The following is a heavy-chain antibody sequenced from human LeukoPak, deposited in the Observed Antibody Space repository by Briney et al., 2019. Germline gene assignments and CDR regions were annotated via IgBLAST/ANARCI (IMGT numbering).Heavy chain of an antibody. D-gene: IGHD3-10*01. CDR1: GFTFSSYS. CDR3: ARGEETYYYGSGSQGFDY. CDR2: ISSSSSYI. Sequence: GGSLRLSCAASGFTFSSYSMNWVRQAPGKGLEWVSSISSSSSYIYYADSVKGRFTISRDNAKNSLYLQMNSLRAEDTAVYYCARGEETYYYGSGSQGFDYWGQGTLVTVSS. V-gene: IGHV3-21*01. J-gene: IGHJ4*02.